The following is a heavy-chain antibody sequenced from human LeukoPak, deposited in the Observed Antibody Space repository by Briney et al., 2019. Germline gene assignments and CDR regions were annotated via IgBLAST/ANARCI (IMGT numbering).Heavy chain of an antibody. CDR3: AKQFIAAPDAFDI. D-gene: IGHD6-13*01. CDR2: ISGSGGST. J-gene: IGHJ3*02. V-gene: IGHV3-23*01. CDR1: GFTFSSYA. Sequence: GSLRLSCTASGFTFSSYAMSWVRQAPGKGLEWVSAISGSGGSTYYADSVKGRFTISRDNSKNTLYLQMNSLRAEDTAVYYCAKQFIAAPDAFDIWGQGTMVTVSS.